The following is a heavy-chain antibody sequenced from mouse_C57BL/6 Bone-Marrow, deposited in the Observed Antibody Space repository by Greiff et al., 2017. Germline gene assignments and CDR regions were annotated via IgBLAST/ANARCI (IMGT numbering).Heavy chain of an antibody. D-gene: IGHD2-5*01. CDR1: GFSLTSYG. Sequence: QVQLQQSGPGLVQPSQSLSITCTVSGFSLTSYGVHWVRQSPGKGLEWLGVIWSGGSTDYNAAFISSLSISKDNSKSQVFFKMNSLQADDTAIYYCAREGAYYSNSFAYWGQGTLVTVSA. J-gene: IGHJ3*01. CDR2: IWSGGST. CDR3: AREGAYYSNSFAY. V-gene: IGHV2-2*01.